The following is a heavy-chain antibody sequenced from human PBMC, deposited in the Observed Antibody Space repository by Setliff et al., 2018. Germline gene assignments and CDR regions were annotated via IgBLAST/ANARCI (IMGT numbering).Heavy chain of an antibody. J-gene: IGHJ3*02. CDR2: IYHSGST. Sequence: SETLSLTCAVSGGSISSSNWWSWVRQPPGKGLEWIGEIYHSGSTNYNPSLKSRVTISVDTSKNQFSLKLSSVTAADTAVYYCARGGSGWYVDAFDIWGQGTMVTVSS. V-gene: IGHV4-4*02. D-gene: IGHD6-19*01. CDR1: GGSISSSNW. CDR3: ARGGSGWYVDAFDI.